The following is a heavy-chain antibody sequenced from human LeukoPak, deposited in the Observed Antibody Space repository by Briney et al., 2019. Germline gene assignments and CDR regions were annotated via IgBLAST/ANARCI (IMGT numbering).Heavy chain of an antibody. V-gene: IGHV3-7*01. CDR1: GFTFSSYW. D-gene: IGHD3-10*01. CDR3: ARDRYYYGSGSFLFDY. CDR2: IKQDGSEK. J-gene: IGHJ4*02. Sequence: GSLRLSCAASGFTFSSYWMSWVRQAPGKGLEWVANIKQDGSEKYYVDSVKGRFTISRDNAKNSLYLQMNSLRAEDTAEYYCARDRYYYGSGSFLFDYWGQGTLVTVSS.